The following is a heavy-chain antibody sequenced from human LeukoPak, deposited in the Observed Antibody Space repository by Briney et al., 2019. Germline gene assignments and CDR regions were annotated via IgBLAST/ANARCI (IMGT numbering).Heavy chain of an antibody. J-gene: IGHJ4*02. CDR3: ARAGIAARPRGYFDY. V-gene: IGHV4-39*07. CDR1: GGSISSSSYY. CDR2: IYYSGST. D-gene: IGHD6-6*01. Sequence: SETLSLTCTVSGGSISSSSYYWGWIRQPPGKGLEWIGSIYYSGSTYYNPSLKSRVTISVDTSKNQFSLKLSSVTAADTAVYYCARAGIAARPRGYFDYWGQGTLVTVSS.